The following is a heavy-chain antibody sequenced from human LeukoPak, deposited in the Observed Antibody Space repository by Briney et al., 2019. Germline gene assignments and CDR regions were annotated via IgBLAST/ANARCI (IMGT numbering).Heavy chain of an antibody. J-gene: IGHJ6*03. CDR1: GGSINSYY. CDR2: IHYTGST. Sequence: SETLSLTCTVSGGSINSYYWSWIRQPPGKGLGCIGYIHYTGSTNYNPSLKSRVTISVDTSKNQFSLKLSSVTAADTAVYYCARVRCGQQLVRSYYYYMDVWGKGTTVTVSS. D-gene: IGHD6-13*01. CDR3: ARVRCGQQLVRSYYYYMDV. V-gene: IGHV4-59*01.